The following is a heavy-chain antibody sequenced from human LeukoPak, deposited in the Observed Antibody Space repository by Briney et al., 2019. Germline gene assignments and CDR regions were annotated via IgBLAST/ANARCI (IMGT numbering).Heavy chain of an antibody. D-gene: IGHD3-22*01. V-gene: IGHV4-31*03. CDR1: GGSISSGGYY. CDR2: VYYSGST. J-gene: IGHJ3*02. CDR3: ARDGPLVDSIAFDI. Sequence: PSETLSLTCTVSGGSISSGGYYWSWIRQHPGKGLKWIGYVYYSGSTYYNPSLKSRVTISVDTSKNQFSLKLSSVTAADTAVYYCARDGPLVDSIAFDIWGQGTMVTVSS.